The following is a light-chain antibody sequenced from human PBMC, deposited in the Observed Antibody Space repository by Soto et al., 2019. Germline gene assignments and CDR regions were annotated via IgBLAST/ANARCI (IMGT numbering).Light chain of an antibody. Sequence: EIVLTQSPDTLSLSPGERATLSCRASQSVSGNLAWYQQKPGQAPRLLIYGASNRATGIPDRFSGGGSGTDFTLTISRLAPEDFALYYCQHYDSSPITFGQGTRLEIK. J-gene: IGKJ5*01. V-gene: IGKV3-20*01. CDR1: QSVSGN. CDR3: QHYDSSPIT. CDR2: GAS.